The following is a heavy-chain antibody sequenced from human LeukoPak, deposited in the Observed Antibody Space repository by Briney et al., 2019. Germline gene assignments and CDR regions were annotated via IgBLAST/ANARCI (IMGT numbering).Heavy chain of an antibody. D-gene: IGHD2/OR15-2a*01. CDR2: INHSGRT. V-gene: IGHV4-34*01. J-gene: IGHJ4*02. CDR3: ARDPCSTINCPLRF. Sequence: SETLSLTCAVYGGSLSGSYCTWIRQSPEKGLEWIGEINHSGRTNYNPSLESRATISVDTSNNQFPLKLRSVTAADTAVYYCARDPCSTINCPLRFWGQGTLVTVFS. CDR1: GGSLSGSY.